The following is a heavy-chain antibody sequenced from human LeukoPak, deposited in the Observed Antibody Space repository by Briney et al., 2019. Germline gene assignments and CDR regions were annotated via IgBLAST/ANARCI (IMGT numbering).Heavy chain of an antibody. D-gene: IGHD2-2*02. CDR3: ARHAKYCSSTSCYIDY. CDR2: IYHSGST. Sequence: PRGSLRLSCAASGFTFSSYWMHWIRQPPGKGLEWIGSIYHSGSTYYNPSLKSRVTISVDTSKNQFSLKLSSVTAADTAVYYCARHAKYCSSTSCYIDYWGQGTLVTVSS. CDR1: GFTFSSYW. V-gene: IGHV4-38-2*01. J-gene: IGHJ4*02.